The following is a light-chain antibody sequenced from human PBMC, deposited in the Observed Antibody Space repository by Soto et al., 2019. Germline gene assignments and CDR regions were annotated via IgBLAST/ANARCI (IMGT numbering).Light chain of an antibody. V-gene: IGKV2-28*01. CDR3: IQALQTPPWT. CDR1: QSLLHNNGYNY. J-gene: IGKJ1*01. Sequence: DIVMTQSPLSLPVTPGEPASISCRSSQSLLHNNGYNYLDWYLQKPGQSPQVLIYLGSKRASGVPDRCSGGGSVTDFTLKIIRVEADDVGVYYCIQALQTPPWTFGQGTKVEIK. CDR2: LGS.